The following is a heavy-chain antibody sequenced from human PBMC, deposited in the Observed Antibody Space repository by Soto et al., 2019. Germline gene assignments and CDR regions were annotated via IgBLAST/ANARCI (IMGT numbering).Heavy chain of an antibody. CDR1: GYTFTSYG. CDR2: VSAYIGTT. Sequence: GASVKVSCKASGYTFTSYGISWVRQAPGQGPEWVGWVSAYIGTTYYAQKLQGRVTMTADTSTNTAYMELRSLRSDDTAVYYCARDTGDGTFDFWGQGTLVTVSS. J-gene: IGHJ4*02. D-gene: IGHD7-27*01. V-gene: IGHV1-18*01. CDR3: ARDTGDGTFDF.